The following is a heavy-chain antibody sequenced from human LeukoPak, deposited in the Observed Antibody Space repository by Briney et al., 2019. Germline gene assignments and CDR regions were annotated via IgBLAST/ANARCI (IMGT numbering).Heavy chain of an antibody. V-gene: IGHV3-48*03. CDR1: GFTFSSYD. D-gene: IGHD2-2*01. CDR3: ARKYCSTTSCLFDN. CDR2: ISSSGTTI. Sequence: PGGSLRLSCAASGFTFSSYDMNWVGQAPGKGLQGVSDISSSGTTIYYADSVKGRFTISRDNAKNSLYLQMNSLRAEDTAVYYCARKYCSTTSCLFDNWGQGTLVTVSS. J-gene: IGHJ4*02.